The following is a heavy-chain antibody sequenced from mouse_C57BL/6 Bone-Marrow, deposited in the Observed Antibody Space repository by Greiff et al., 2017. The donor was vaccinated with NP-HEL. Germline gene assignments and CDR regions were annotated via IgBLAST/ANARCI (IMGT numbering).Heavy chain of an antibody. Sequence: VQLQQPGAELVKPGASVKLSCKASGYTFTSYWMQWVKQRPGQGLEWIGEIDPSDSYTNYNQKFKGKATLTVDTSSSTAYMQLSSLTSEHSAVYYCARGGGFAYWGQGTLVTVSA. J-gene: IGHJ3*01. CDR3: ARGGGFAY. V-gene: IGHV1-50*01. CDR1: GYTFTSYW. CDR2: IDPSDSYT.